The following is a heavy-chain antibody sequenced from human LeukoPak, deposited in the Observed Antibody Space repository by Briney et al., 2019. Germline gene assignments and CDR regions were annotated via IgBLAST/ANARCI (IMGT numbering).Heavy chain of an antibody. CDR3: AREEGYYDSSGYYPAPINY. Sequence: SVKVSCKASGGTFSSHAISWVRQAPGQGLEWMGGIIPIFGTANYAQKFQGRVTITADESTSTAYMELSSLRSEDTAVYYCAREEGYYDSSGYYPAPINYWGQGTLVTVSS. CDR2: IIPIFGTA. J-gene: IGHJ4*02. D-gene: IGHD3-22*01. V-gene: IGHV1-69*13. CDR1: GGTFSSHA.